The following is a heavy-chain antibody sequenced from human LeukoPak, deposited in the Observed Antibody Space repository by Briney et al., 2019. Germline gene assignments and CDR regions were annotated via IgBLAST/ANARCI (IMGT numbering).Heavy chain of an antibody. J-gene: IGHJ6*02. CDR3: ARSSYYYDSRGSMDV. CDR1: GGSISSYY. V-gene: IGHV4-59*08. CDR2: IYYSGST. D-gene: IGHD3-22*01. Sequence: SETLSLTRTVSGGSISSYYWSWIRQPPGKGLEWIGYIYYSGSTNYNPSLKSRVTISVDTSKNQFSLKLSSVSAADTAVYYCARSSYYYDSRGSMDVWGQGITVTVSS.